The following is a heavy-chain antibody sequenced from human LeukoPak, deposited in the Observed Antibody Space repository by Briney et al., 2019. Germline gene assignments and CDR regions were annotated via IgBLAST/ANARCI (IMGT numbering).Heavy chain of an antibody. CDR3: ATGSTAVAGTKY. Sequence: PGGSLRLSCAASGFTFSTYGMNWVRQAPGKGLEWVSTISRSGDITYYADSVKGRFTISRDNSKNTLYLQMNSLRAEDTAIYYCATGSTAVAGTKYWGQGILVTLSS. J-gene: IGHJ4*02. V-gene: IGHV3-23*01. CDR2: ISRSGDIT. D-gene: IGHD6-19*01. CDR1: GFTFSTYG.